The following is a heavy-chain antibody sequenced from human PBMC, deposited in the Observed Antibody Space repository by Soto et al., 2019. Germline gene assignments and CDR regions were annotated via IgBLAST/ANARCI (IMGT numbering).Heavy chain of an antibody. CDR3: AKEAYGGNSMVSFYDY. CDR1: GFTFSSYA. J-gene: IGHJ4*02. V-gene: IGHV3-23*01. CDR2: ISGSGGST. Sequence: GGSLRLSCAASGFTFSSYAMSWVRQAPGKGLEWVSAISGSGGSTYYADSVKGRFTISRDNSKNTLYLQMNSLRAEDTAVYYCAKEAYGGNSMVSFYDYWGQGTLVTVSS. D-gene: IGHD2-21*02.